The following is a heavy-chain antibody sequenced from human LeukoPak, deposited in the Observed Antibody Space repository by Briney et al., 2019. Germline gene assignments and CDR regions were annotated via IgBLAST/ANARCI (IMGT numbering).Heavy chain of an antibody. CDR2: ISWNSGSI. J-gene: IGHJ4*02. CDR1: GFTFSTYA. V-gene: IGHV3-9*03. Sequence: GGSLRLSCAASGFTFSTYAMSWVRQAPGKGLEWVSGISWNSGSIGYADSVKGRFTISRDNAKNSLYLQMNSLRAEDMALYYCAKGSSGWYGRGYFDYWGQGTLVTVSS. CDR3: AKGSSGWYGRGYFDY. D-gene: IGHD6-19*01.